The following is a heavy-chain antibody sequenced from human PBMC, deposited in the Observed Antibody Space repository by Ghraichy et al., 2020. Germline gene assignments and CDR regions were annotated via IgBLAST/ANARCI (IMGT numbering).Heavy chain of an antibody. CDR1: GGSISSYY. CDR2: IYYSGST. CDR3: ARGPDSSGYYWDWYFDL. J-gene: IGHJ2*01. V-gene: IGHV4-59*01. Sequence: SETLSLTCTVSGGSISSYYWSWIRQPPGKGLEWIGYIYYSGSTNYNPSLKSRVTISVDTSKNQFSLKLSSVTAADTAVYYCARGPDSSGYYWDWYFDLWGRGTLVTVSS. D-gene: IGHD3-22*01.